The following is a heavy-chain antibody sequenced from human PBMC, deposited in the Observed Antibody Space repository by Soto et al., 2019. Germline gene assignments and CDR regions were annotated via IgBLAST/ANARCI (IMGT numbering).Heavy chain of an antibody. CDR2: IYYSGGT. CDR3: ARENDILTGYYQGYFDY. D-gene: IGHD3-9*01. CDR1: GGSISSGDYY. J-gene: IGHJ4*02. Sequence: QVQLQESGPGLVKPSQTLSLPCTVSGGSISSGDYYWSWIRQPPGKGLDWIGYIYYSGGTYYNPSLKSRVTISVDTSKNQFSLKLSSVTAADTAVYYCARENDILTGYYQGYFDYWGQGTLVTVSS. V-gene: IGHV4-30-4*01.